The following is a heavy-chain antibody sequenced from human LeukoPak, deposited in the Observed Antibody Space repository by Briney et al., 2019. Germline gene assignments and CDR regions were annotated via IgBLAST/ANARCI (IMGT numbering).Heavy chain of an antibody. V-gene: IGHV3-43*02. CDR2: IGGDGTRR. J-gene: IGHJ4*01. CDR3: AKSAPFLIRRGVTPAFDY. D-gene: IGHD2-21*02. CDR1: GFTFDDYS. Sequence: GGSLRLSCAASGFTFDDYSMHWVRQAPGKGLEWVSLIGGDGTRRTYADSVKGRFTISRDNSKNSLFLQMNSLRTEDTAVYYCAKSAPFLIRRGVTPAFDYWGQGTLVTVSS.